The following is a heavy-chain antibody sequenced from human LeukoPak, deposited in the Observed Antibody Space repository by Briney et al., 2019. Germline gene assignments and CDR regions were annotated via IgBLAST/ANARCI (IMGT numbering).Heavy chain of an antibody. J-gene: IGHJ5*02. CDR1: GYTFTGYY. V-gene: IGHV1-2*02. D-gene: IGHD2-8*01. CDR3: ARGKPRILYSSDWFDP. Sequence: ASVKVSCKASGYTFTGYYMHWVRQAPGQGLEWMGWINPNSGGTNYAQKFQGRVTMTRDTSISTAYMELSRLRSDDTAVYYCARGKPRILYSSDWFDPWGQGTLVTVSS. CDR2: INPNSGGT.